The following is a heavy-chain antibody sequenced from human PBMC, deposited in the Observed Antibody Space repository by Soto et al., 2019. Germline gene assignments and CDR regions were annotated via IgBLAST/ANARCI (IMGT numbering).Heavy chain of an antibody. CDR3: ARDLGDQLAATRGPWVY. CDR2: IIPIIGAP. CDR1: GGSFSSYT. Sequence: QVQLVQSGAEVKKPGSSVKVSCKTSGGSFSSYTINWVRQAPGQGLEWMGRIIPIIGAPNYAQKFQGRFTITADTSTSTAYMELSSLTSEDTAVYYLARDLGDQLAATRGPWVYWGPGTLVTVSS. J-gene: IGHJ4*02. D-gene: IGHD2-15*01. V-gene: IGHV1-69*08.